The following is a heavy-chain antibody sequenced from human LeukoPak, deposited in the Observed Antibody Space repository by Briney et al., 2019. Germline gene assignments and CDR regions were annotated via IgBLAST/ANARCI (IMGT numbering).Heavy chain of an antibody. D-gene: IGHD2-15*01. Sequence: SETLSLTCTVSGGSSSSYYWSWIRQPPGKGLEWIGYIYYSGGTNYNPSLKSRVTISRNTSKNQFSLKLTSVTAADTAVYYCARQTHYTPAFDYWGQGTLVTVSS. V-gene: IGHV4-59*08. CDR2: IYYSGGT. CDR3: ARQTHYTPAFDY. J-gene: IGHJ4*02. CDR1: GGSSSSYY.